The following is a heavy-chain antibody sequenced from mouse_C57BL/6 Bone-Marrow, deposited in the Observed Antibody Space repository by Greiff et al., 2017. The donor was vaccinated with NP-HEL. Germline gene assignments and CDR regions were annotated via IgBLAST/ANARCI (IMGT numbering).Heavy chain of an antibody. Sequence: EVQLKESGPVLVKPGASVKMSCKASGYTFTDYYMNWVKQSPGKSLEWIGVINPYNGGTSYNQKFKGKATLTVAKASSTAYMELNSLTSEDSAVYYCARYFYGSSSYYAMDYWGQGPSVTVSS. V-gene: IGHV1-19*01. J-gene: IGHJ4*01. D-gene: IGHD1-1*01. CDR3: ARYFYGSSSYYAMDY. CDR1: GYTFTDYY. CDR2: INPYNGGT.